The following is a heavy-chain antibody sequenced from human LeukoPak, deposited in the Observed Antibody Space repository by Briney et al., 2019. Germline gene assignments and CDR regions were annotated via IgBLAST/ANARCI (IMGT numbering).Heavy chain of an antibody. CDR1: GYIFTSFY. CDR2: INPSGGST. J-gene: IGHJ4*02. Sequence: TSVKVSCKTSGYIFTSFYVHWVRQAPGQGLEWLGLINPSGGSTFYAQKLLGRVTMTSDSSTRTVYMELSSLKSDDTAVYYCARGLYSSSSGYWGQGTLVTVSS. D-gene: IGHD6-6*01. V-gene: IGHV1-46*01. CDR3: ARGLYSSSSGY.